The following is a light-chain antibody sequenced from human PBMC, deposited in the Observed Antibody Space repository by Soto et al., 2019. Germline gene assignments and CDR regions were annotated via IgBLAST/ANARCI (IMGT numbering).Light chain of an antibody. CDR1: SSDVGSYDY. Sequence: QSVLTQAASVSGSPGQSITISCSGTSSDVGSYDYVSWYQQHPGKAPKLMIYEVSNRPSGVSNRFSGSKSGNTASLTISGLQAEDEADYYCLSYTNSAARVFGGGTKLTVL. V-gene: IGLV2-14*01. J-gene: IGLJ2*01. CDR3: LSYTNSAARV. CDR2: EVS.